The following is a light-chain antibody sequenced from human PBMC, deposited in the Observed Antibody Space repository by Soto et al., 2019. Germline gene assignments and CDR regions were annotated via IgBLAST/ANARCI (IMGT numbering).Light chain of an antibody. V-gene: IGKV2-30*01. CDR3: MQGSHWST. CDR1: QSLVSSDGLTY. CDR2: KVS. J-gene: IGKJ2*01. Sequence: VVMTQSPLSLAVTLGQTASISCRSSQSLVSSDGLTYFNWFHQRPGQSPRRLIYKVSNRDSGAPDRITGRGSGTDFTLTISRVEAEDVGIYYCMQGSHWSTFGQGTKREIK.